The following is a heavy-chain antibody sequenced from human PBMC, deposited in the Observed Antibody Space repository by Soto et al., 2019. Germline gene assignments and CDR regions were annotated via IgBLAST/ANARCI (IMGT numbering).Heavy chain of an antibody. CDR1: GFTFSSYA. Sequence: GGSLRLSCAASGFTFSSYAMSWVRQAPGKGLEWVSAISGSGGSTYYADSVKGRFTISRDNSKNTLYLQMNSLRAEDTAVYYCAKADNVLRYFDWHDWGQGTLVTVSS. CDR2: ISGSGGST. CDR3: AKADNVLRYFDWHD. J-gene: IGHJ4*02. V-gene: IGHV3-23*01. D-gene: IGHD3-9*01.